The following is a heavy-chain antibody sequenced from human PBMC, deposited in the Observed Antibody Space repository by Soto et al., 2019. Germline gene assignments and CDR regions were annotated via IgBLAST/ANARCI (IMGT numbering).Heavy chain of an antibody. CDR3: AKVVAVAGHNWFEP. CDR2: ISYDGSNK. Sequence: QVQLVESGGGVVQPGRSLRLSCAASGFTFSSYGMHWVRQAPGKGLEWVAVISYDGSNKYYADSVKGRFTISRDNSKNTLYLQLNSLRAEDTAVYYCAKVVAVAGHNWFEPWGQGTLVTVSS. D-gene: IGHD6-19*01. J-gene: IGHJ5*02. CDR1: GFTFSSYG. V-gene: IGHV3-30*18.